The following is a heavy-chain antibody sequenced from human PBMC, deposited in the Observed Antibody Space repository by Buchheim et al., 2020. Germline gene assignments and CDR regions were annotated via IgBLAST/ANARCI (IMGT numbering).Heavy chain of an antibody. CDR2: ISQSGDT. Sequence: QVQLQESGPGLVKPSGTLSLTCAVSSGSISSSYWWSWVRQPPGKGLEWIGEISQSGDTSYTPSLKSRVFMSLDNSKNQLSPNLNSVTAADTAVYYCARNYYFYGMDVWGQGTT. CDR3: ARNYYFYGMDV. J-gene: IGHJ6*02. V-gene: IGHV4-4*02. CDR1: SGSISSSYW.